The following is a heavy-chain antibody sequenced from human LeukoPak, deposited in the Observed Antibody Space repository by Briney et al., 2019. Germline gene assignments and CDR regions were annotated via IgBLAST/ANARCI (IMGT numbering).Heavy chain of an antibody. CDR1: GGSISSYY. V-gene: IGHV4-34*01. Sequence: SETLSLTCTVSGGSISSYYWSWIRQPPGKGLEWIGEINHSGSTNYNPSLKSRVTISVDTSKNQFSLKLSSVTAADTAVYYCARDPYGSEMYFDYWGQGTLVTVSS. CDR2: INHSGST. CDR3: ARDPYGSEMYFDY. D-gene: IGHD3-10*01. J-gene: IGHJ4*02.